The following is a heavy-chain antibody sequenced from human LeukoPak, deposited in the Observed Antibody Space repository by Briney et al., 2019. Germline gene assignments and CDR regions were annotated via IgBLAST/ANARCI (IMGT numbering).Heavy chain of an antibody. D-gene: IGHD2-2*01. CDR2: INPSGGST. Sequence: ASVKVSCKASGYTFTSYYMHWVRQAPGQGLEWMGIINPSGGSTSYAQKFQGRVTVTRDTSTSTVYMELSSLRSEDTAVYYCARVYCSSTSCYQLDYWGQGTLVTVSS. V-gene: IGHV1-46*01. CDR3: ARVYCSSTSCYQLDY. J-gene: IGHJ4*02. CDR1: GYTFTSYY.